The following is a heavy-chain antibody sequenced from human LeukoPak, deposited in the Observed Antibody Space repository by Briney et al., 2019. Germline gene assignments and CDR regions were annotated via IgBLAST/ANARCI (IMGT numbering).Heavy chain of an antibody. CDR3: AKGVTPVISLQFFDY. CDR1: GFTVSSNY. Sequence: GGSLRLSCAASGFTVSSNYMSWVRQAPGKGLEWVSVIYSDGSTFYADSVKGRFTISRDKSKNTLYLQMNSLRAEDTAVYYCAKGVTPVISLQFFDYWGQGTLITVSS. CDR2: IYSDGST. D-gene: IGHD4-17*01. J-gene: IGHJ4*02. V-gene: IGHV3-53*01.